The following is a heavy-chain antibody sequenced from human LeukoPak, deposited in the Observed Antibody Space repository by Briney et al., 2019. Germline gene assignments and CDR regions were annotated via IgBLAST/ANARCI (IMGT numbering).Heavy chain of an antibody. CDR2: ITHSASANYNPSL. CDR1: GGSISGYY. Sequence: PSETLSLTCTIFGGSISGYYWSWIRQPPGKGLEWIGDITHSASANYNPSLNYNPSLKSRVTISADASKNQFSLRLSSVTAADTAVYFCARGVWLARDYWGQGTLVTVSS. CDR3: ARGVWLARDY. J-gene: IGHJ4*02. V-gene: IGHV4-59*01. D-gene: IGHD6-19*01.